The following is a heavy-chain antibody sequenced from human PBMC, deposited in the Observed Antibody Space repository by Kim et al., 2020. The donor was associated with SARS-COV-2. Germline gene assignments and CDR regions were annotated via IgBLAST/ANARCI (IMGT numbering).Heavy chain of an antibody. Sequence: QKFQGRVTITADESTSTAYMELSSLRSEDTAVYYCARGLRDPNYYYGMDVWGQGTTVTVSS. D-gene: IGHD3-16*01. V-gene: IGHV1-69*01. J-gene: IGHJ6*02. CDR3: ARGLRDPNYYYGMDV.